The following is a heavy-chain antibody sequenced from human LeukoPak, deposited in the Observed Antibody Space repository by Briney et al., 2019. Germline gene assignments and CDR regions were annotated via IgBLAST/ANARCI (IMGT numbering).Heavy chain of an antibody. CDR2: ISTSSSYI. Sequence: PGGSLRLSCAASGFTFSSYSMNWVRQAPGKGLEWVSSISTSSSYIYYADSVKGRFTISRDNAKNSLYLQMNSLRAEDTAVYYCARFATYGPGTYAFDYWGQGTLVTVSS. CDR3: ARFATYGPGTYAFDY. V-gene: IGHV3-21*01. D-gene: IGHD3-10*01. J-gene: IGHJ4*02. CDR1: GFTFSSYS.